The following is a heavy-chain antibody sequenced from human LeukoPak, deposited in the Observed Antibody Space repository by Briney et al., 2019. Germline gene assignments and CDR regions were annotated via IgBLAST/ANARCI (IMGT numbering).Heavy chain of an antibody. CDR1: GGSFSGYY. CDR2: INHSGST. D-gene: IGHD2-15*01. Sequence: SETLSLTCAVYGGSFSGYYWSWIRQPPGKGLEWIGEINHSGSTNYNPSLKSRVTISVDTSKNQFSLKLSSVTAADTAVYYCARHGWNNWFDPWGQGTLVTVSS. V-gene: IGHV4-34*01. J-gene: IGHJ5*02. CDR3: ARHGWNNWFDP.